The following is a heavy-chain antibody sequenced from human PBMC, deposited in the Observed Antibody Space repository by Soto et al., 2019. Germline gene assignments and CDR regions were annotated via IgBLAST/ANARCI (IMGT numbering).Heavy chain of an antibody. Sequence: ASVKVSCKTSGGTFTNDIITWVRQAPGQELEWRTRILNLLDTENYAQKYQGRVTITEDKSTSTAYMEFNSLRSEDTAVYYCARDSPIGSTFSGYDAIDYWGQGTLVTVSS. CDR1: GGTFTNDI. CDR2: ILNLLDTE. D-gene: IGHD5-12*01. CDR3: ARDSPIGSTFSGYDAIDY. J-gene: IGHJ4*02. V-gene: IGHV1-69*08.